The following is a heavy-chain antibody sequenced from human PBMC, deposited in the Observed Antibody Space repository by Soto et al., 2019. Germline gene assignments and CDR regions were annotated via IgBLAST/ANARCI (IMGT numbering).Heavy chain of an antibody. D-gene: IGHD2-2*02. V-gene: IGHV3-48*02. CDR3: AREGQCRASTCFTSEFWFDP. CDR1: EAFSNYS. CDR2: ISSSGSTI. J-gene: IGHJ5*02. Sequence: VQLVESGGGLVQPGGSLRLTCTASEAFSNYSMNWVRQGPGKGLEWLSFISSSGSTIYYANSVKGRFTISRDDGKKSLYLQMDSLRDEDTAVYYCAREGQCRASTCFTSEFWFDPWGQGTLVTVSS.